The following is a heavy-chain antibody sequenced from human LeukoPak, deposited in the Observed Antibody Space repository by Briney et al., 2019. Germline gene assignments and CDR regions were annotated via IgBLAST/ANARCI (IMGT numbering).Heavy chain of an antibody. J-gene: IGHJ4*02. V-gene: IGHV4-39*07. CDR3: ARGGYSYGYELDY. Sequence: SETLSLTCTVSGGSISSSSYYWGWIRQPPGKGLEWIGSIYYSGSTDYNPSLKSRVTISVDTSKNQFSLKLSSVTAADTAVYYRARGGYSYGYELDYWGQGTLVTVSS. CDR2: IYYSGST. CDR1: GGSISSSSYY. D-gene: IGHD5-18*01.